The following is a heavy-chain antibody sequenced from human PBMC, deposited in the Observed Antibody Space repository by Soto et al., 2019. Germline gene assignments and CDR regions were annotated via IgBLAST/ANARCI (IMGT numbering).Heavy chain of an antibody. CDR1: GGSISRGGSS. D-gene: IGHD3-10*01. V-gene: IGHV4-30-2*01. CDR2: IYHSGST. Sequence: SETLSLTCAVSGGSISRGGSSWSWIRQPPGKGLEWIGYIYHSGSTYYNPSLKSRVTISVDRSKNQFSLKLSSVTAADTAVYYCASYYIGLDYWGQGTLVTVSS. J-gene: IGHJ4*02. CDR3: ASYYIGLDY.